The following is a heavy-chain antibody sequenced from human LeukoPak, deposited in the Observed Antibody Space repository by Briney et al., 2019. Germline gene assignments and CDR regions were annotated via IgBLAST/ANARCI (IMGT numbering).Heavy chain of an antibody. J-gene: IGHJ4*02. V-gene: IGHV3-7*01. CDR1: GFTFSSYW. CDR3: ARGHSGDWAL. D-gene: IGHD5-12*01. CDR2: IKQDGSEK. Sequence: GGSLRLSCAASGFTFSSYWMSWVRQTPGKGLEWVANIKQDGSEKYYVDSVKGRSTISRDNAKNSLSLQLNNLRVDDTAVYYCARGHSGDWALGGQGTLVTVSS.